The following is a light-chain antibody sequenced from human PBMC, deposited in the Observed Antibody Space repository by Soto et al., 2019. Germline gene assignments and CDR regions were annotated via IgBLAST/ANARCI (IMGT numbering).Light chain of an antibody. Sequence: DIQMTQSPSPLSASVGDRVTITCRASQSISSWLAWYQQKPGKAPKLLIYDASSLESGVPSRFSGSGSGTDFTLTISSLQPEDFATYYCLQDRSHFWTFGQGTKVDI. CDR1: QSISSW. J-gene: IGKJ1*01. CDR2: DAS. CDR3: LQDRSHFWT. V-gene: IGKV1-5*01.